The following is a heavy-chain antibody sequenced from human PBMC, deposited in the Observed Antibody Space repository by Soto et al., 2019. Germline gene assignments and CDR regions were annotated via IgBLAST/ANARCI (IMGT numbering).Heavy chain of an antibody. CDR1: GFTFSSYG. V-gene: IGHV3-30*18. J-gene: IGHJ6*02. CDR3: AKASGSSGWYGYYYYYYGMDV. CDR2: ISYDGSNK. Sequence: SGGSLRLSCAASGFTFSSYGMHWVRQAPGKGLEWVAVISYDGSNKYYADSVKGRFTISRDNSKNTLYLQMNSLRAEDTAVYYCAKASGSSGWYGYYYYYYGMDVWGQGTTVTVSS. D-gene: IGHD6-19*01.